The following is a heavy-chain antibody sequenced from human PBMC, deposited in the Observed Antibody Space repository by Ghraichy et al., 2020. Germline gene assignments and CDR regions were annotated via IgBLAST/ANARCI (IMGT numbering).Heavy chain of an antibody. CDR1: GGSISTYY. CDR3: ARGLFDYFDYIWGPN. CDR2: IYYTGTT. D-gene: IGHD3-16*01. J-gene: IGHJ4*02. V-gene: IGHV4-59*01. Sequence: SETLSLTCTVSGGSISTYYWSWIRQSPGKGLEWIGYIYYTGTTDYNPSLKSRATISVDTSKNQFSLNLSSVTAADTAVYYCARGLFDYFDYIWGPNWGQGTLVTVSS.